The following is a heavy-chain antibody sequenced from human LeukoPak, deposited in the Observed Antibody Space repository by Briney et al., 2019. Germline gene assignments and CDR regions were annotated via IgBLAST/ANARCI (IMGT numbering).Heavy chain of an antibody. CDR2: ISSSTSYI. V-gene: IGHV3-21*01. CDR1: GFTFSSYS. J-gene: IGHJ4*02. D-gene: IGHD4-17*01. Sequence: GGSLRLSCAASGFTFSSYSMNWIRQAPGKGLEWVSSISSSTSYIYYADSVKGRFTISKDNAKNSLYPQMNSLRAEDTAVYYCARAGGSTVSHSDYWGQGTLVTVSS. CDR3: ARAGGSTVSHSDY.